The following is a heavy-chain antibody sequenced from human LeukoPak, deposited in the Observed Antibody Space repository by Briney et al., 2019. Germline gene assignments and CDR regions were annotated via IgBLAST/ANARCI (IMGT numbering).Heavy chain of an antibody. CDR2: ISYDGSNK. CDR1: GFTFSSYA. V-gene: IGHV3-30*04. Sequence: PGGSLRLSCAASGFTFSSYAMHWVRQAPGKGLEWVAVISYDGSNKYYADSVKGRFTISRDNSKNTLYLQINSLRAEDTAVYYCARGYSSSWNFNYWGQGTLVTVSS. J-gene: IGHJ4*02. D-gene: IGHD6-13*01. CDR3: ARGYSSSWNFNY.